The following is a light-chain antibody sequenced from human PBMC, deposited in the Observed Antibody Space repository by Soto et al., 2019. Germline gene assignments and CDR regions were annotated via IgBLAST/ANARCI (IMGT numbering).Light chain of an antibody. CDR3: QQLDSYPIT. Sequence: AIPLTQSPSSLSTSVGDRVTITCRASQGIGSALAWYQQKPGKAPKLLIYDASSLESGVPSRFSGSGSTTDFTLTISSLQPEDFATYYYQQLDSYPITFGGGTRLEI. V-gene: IGKV1-13*02. CDR1: QGIGSA. CDR2: DAS. J-gene: IGKJ5*01.